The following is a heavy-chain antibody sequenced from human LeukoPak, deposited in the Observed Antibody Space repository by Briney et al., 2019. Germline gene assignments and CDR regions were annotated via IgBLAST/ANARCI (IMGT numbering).Heavy chain of an antibody. Sequence: SETLSLTCTVSGGSISSYYWSWIRQPAGKGLEWIGRIYTSGTTNYNPSLKSRVTMSVDTSKNQFSLKLSSVTAADTAVYYCAREFKDYYGSGHSYYYYYGMDVWGQGTTVTVSS. D-gene: IGHD3-10*01. CDR1: GGSISSYY. J-gene: IGHJ6*02. CDR2: IYTSGTT. CDR3: AREFKDYYGSGHSYYYYYGMDV. V-gene: IGHV4-4*07.